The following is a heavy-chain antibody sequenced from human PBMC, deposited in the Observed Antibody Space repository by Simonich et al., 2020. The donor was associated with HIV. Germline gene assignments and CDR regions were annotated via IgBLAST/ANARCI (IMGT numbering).Heavy chain of an antibody. Sequence: QVQLQESGPGLVKPSGTLSLTCAVSGGSISSSNWWSCVRQPPGKGLEWIGEIYHSVGTNSNPALKSRVTISVDKSKNQFSLKLSSVTAADTAVYYCARRRSWVQEAYFDLWGRGTLVTVSS. CDR2: IYHSVGT. D-gene: IGHD1-26*01. CDR3: ARRRSWVQEAYFDL. CDR1: GGSISSSNW. J-gene: IGHJ2*01. V-gene: IGHV4-4*02.